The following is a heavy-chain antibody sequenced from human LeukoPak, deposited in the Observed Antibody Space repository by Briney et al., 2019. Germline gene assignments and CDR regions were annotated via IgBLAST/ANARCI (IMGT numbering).Heavy chain of an antibody. J-gene: IGHJ3*02. Sequence: PGGSLRLSCAASGFTFSSYAMHWVRQAPGKGLEWVAVISYGGSNKYYADSVKGRFTISRDNSKNTLYLQMNSLRTEDTAVYYCAREGWDYYDSSGYYFGAFDIWGQGTMVTVSS. D-gene: IGHD3-22*01. CDR1: GFTFSSYA. CDR2: ISYGGSNK. V-gene: IGHV3-30-3*01. CDR3: AREGWDYYDSSGYYFGAFDI.